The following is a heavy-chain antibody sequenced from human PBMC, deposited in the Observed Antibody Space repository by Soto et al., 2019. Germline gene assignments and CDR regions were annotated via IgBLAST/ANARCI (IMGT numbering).Heavy chain of an antibody. CDR2: ISRDGDSM. D-gene: IGHD6-25*01. CDR1: GFTFSDYY. CDR3: ARTSGSSINYYHRMDV. Sequence: QVQLVESGGGLVKPGGSLRLSCAASGFTFSDYYMAWIRQAPGKGLEYVSYISRDGDSMYYADSVKGRFTTSSDSTKNSLPLPMNSLRAKDKAVYYCARTSGSSINYYHRMDVWGQGTTVTGSS. J-gene: IGHJ6*02. V-gene: IGHV3-11*01.